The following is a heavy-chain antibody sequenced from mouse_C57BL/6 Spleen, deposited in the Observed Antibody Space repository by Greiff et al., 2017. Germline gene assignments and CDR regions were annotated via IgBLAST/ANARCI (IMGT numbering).Heavy chain of an antibody. CDR2: INPSTGGT. Sequence: EVQLQQSGPELVKPGASVKISCKASGYSFTGYYMNWVKQSPEKSLEWIGEINPSTGGTTYNQKFKAKATLTVDKSSSPASMQLKSLTSEDSAVYYCAREGTYDYDGNYAMDYWGQGTSVTVSS. CDR3: AREGTYDYDGNYAMDY. D-gene: IGHD2-4*01. J-gene: IGHJ4*01. CDR1: GYSFTGYY. V-gene: IGHV1-42*01.